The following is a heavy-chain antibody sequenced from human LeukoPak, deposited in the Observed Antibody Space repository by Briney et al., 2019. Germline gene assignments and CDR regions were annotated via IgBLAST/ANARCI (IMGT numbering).Heavy chain of an antibody. CDR3: ARDFPRWSGHAFDI. Sequence: SVKVSCKASGGTFSSYAISWVRQAPGQGLEWMGRIIPILGIANYAQKFQGRVTITADKSTSTAYMELSSLRSEDTAVYYCARDFPRWSGHAFDIWGQGTMVTVSS. CDR2: IIPILGIA. J-gene: IGHJ3*02. CDR1: GGTFSSYA. V-gene: IGHV1-69*04. D-gene: IGHD4-23*01.